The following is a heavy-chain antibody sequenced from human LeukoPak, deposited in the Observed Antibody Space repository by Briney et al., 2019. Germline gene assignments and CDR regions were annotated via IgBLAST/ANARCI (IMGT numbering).Heavy chain of an antibody. CDR3: ARLGHTYDYFYGMDV. CDR2: IYSSGST. D-gene: IGHD3-22*01. J-gene: IGHJ6*02. V-gene: IGHV3-53*01. Sequence: TGGSLKLSCAASGFTFSSYSMNWVRQAPGKGLEWVSVIYSSGSTYYADSVKGRFIISRDNIKNTLSLQMNSLRAVDTAVYYCARLGHTYDYFYGMDVWGQGTTVTVSS. CDR1: GFTFSSYS.